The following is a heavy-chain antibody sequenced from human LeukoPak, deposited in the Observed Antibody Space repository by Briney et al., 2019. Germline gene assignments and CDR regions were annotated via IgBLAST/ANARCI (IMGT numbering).Heavy chain of an antibody. J-gene: IGHJ4*02. Sequence: GASVKVSCKASGYTFTSYDINWVRQATGQGLEWMGWMNPNSGNTGYAQKFQGRVTMTRNTSISTAYMELSSLRSEDTAVYYCARGRYYDFWSGYYLTPLNDYWGQGTLVTVSS. V-gene: IGHV1-8*01. CDR2: MNPNSGNT. D-gene: IGHD3-3*01. CDR3: ARGRYYDFWSGYYLTPLNDY. CDR1: GYTFTSYD.